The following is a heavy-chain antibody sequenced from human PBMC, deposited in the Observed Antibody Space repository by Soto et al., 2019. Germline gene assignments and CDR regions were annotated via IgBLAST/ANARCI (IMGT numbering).Heavy chain of an antibody. CDR1: VVTVSGNY. D-gene: IGHD6-19*01. V-gene: IGHV3-53*01. CDR2: IYSGGST. Sequence: GSLRLSCAASVVTVSGNYMSWGRQAPGKGLEWVSVIYSGGSTYYADSVKGRFTISRDNSKNTLYLQMNSLRAEDTAVYYCATTPGIAVAGTEYWGQGTLVNVSS. J-gene: IGHJ4*02. CDR3: ATTPGIAVAGTEY.